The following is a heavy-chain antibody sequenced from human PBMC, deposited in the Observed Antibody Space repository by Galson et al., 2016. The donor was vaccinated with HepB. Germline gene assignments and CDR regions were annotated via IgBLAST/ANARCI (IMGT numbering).Heavy chain of an antibody. J-gene: IGHJ6*02. Sequence: SVKVSCKASEYTFTSYYMHWVRQAPGQGLEWMGIINPSGGSTSYAQKVQGRVTMTRDTSTSTVYMELSSLRSEDTAVYYCARGASREWLLYYYYYYRMDVWGQGTTVTVSS. CDR1: EYTFTSYY. CDR3: ARGASREWLLYYYYYYRMDV. CDR2: INPSGGST. V-gene: IGHV1-46*01. D-gene: IGHD3-3*01.